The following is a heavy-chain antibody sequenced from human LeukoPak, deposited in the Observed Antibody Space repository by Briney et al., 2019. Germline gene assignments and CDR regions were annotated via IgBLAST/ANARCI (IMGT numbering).Heavy chain of an antibody. CDR3: ARTTTSGASYYGL. J-gene: IGHJ1*01. Sequence: PGGSLSLSCAASGFTFSSYWMHWVRQAPGRGLVWVSRINSDGSITQYAGSGKGRFTISRDNAKNTLYLQMNSLRAEDTAVYYCARTTTSGASYYGLWGQGTLVTVSS. D-gene: IGHD2-15*01. V-gene: IGHV3-74*03. CDR2: INSDGSIT. CDR1: GFTFSSYW.